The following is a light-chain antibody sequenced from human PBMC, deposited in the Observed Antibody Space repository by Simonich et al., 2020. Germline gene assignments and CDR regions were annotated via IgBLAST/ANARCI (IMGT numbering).Light chain of an antibody. Sequence: SYVLTQPPSVSVAPGKTARITCGGNNIGSKSVHWYQQKPGQAPVLVVYDDSDRPSGIPERFSGSNSGNTASLTISGLQAEDEADYYCSSYTSSSVVFGGGTKLTVL. CDR3: SSYTSSSVV. CDR1: NIGSKS. J-gene: IGLJ2*01. V-gene: IGLV3-21*03. CDR2: DDS.